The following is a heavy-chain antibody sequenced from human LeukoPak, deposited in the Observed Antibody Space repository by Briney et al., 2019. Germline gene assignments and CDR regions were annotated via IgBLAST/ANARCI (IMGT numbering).Heavy chain of an antibody. J-gene: IGHJ4*02. Sequence: PSETLSLTCTVSGGSISSSSYYWGWIRQPPGKGLEWIGSIYYGGSTSYNPSLKSQVTISVDTSKNQFSLRLSSVTAADTAVYYCARHAYYYASSGSWHYFDYWGQGALLTVSS. D-gene: IGHD3-22*01. CDR1: GGSISSSSYY. V-gene: IGHV4-39*01. CDR3: ARHAYYYASSGSWHYFDY. CDR2: IYYGGST.